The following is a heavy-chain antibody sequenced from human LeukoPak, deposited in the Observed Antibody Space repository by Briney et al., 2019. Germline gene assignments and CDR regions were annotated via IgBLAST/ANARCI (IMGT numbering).Heavy chain of an antibody. CDR3: ASLSYYDFWSGYWGEDYGMDV. J-gene: IGHJ6*02. CDR2: MSSSCSNI. D-gene: IGHD3-3*01. CDR1: GFTFSDYY. V-gene: IGHV3-11*01. Sequence: PGGPLRLSCAASGFTFSDYYMSWIRQAPGKGREGVSYMSSSCSNIYYADSVKGRFTISRDNAKNSLYLQMNGLRAEDTAVYYCASLSYYDFWSGYWGEDYGMDVWGQGTTVTVSS.